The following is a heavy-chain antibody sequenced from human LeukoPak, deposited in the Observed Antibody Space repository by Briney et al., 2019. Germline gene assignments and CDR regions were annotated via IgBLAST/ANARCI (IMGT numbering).Heavy chain of an antibody. Sequence: GGSLRLSCAASGFTFSSYSMNWVRQAPGKGLEWVSSIPTSSTYIHYADSVKGRFTISRDNAKNSLYLQKNSLRAEDTAVYYCARISKGYTYDYLDYWGQGTLVTVSS. CDR2: IPTSSTYI. CDR3: ARISKGYTYDYLDY. CDR1: GFTFSSYS. V-gene: IGHV3-21*01. D-gene: IGHD5-18*01. J-gene: IGHJ4*02.